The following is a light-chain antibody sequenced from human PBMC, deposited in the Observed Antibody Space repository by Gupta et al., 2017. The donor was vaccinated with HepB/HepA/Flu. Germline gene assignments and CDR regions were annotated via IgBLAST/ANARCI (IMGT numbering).Light chain of an antibody. Sequence: QSALTQPASVSGSPGQSITISCTGTSSDVGGYNYVSWYQQHPGKAPKLMIYDVSNRPSGVSNRFSGSKAGNTASRTISWLQAEDEADYYCSSYTSSSTLEVVGTGTKVTVL. CDR1: SSDVGGYNY. CDR3: SSYTSSSTLEV. J-gene: IGLJ1*01. CDR2: DVS. V-gene: IGLV2-14*01.